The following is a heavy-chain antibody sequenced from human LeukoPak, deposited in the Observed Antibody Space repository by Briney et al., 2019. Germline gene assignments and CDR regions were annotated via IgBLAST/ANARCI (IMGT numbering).Heavy chain of an antibody. V-gene: IGHV1-69*13. CDR3: ARVAASRSSSPWFDP. CDR2: IIPIFGTA. CDR1: GGTFNSYA. J-gene: IGHJ5*01. D-gene: IGHD6-6*01. Sequence: SVKVSCKASGGTFNSYAISWVRQAPGHRLEWTGGIIPIFGTANYAQKCPGRVTISADESTSTAYMELSSLRSEDTAVYYCARVAASRSSSPWFDPWGQGSLVTASS.